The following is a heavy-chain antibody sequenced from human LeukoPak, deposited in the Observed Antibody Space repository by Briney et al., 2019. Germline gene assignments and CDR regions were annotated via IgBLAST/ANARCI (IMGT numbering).Heavy chain of an antibody. CDR1: GFTFSSYE. D-gene: IGHD3-22*01. Sequence: GGSLRLSCAASGFTFSSYEMNWVRQAPGKGLEWVSYISSSGSTIYYADSVKGRFTISRDNAKNSLYLQMNSLRAEDTAVYYCARLGIYYDSSGYYLALDYWGQGTLVTVSS. CDR2: ISSSGSTI. CDR3: ARLGIYYDSSGYYLALDY. J-gene: IGHJ4*02. V-gene: IGHV3-48*03.